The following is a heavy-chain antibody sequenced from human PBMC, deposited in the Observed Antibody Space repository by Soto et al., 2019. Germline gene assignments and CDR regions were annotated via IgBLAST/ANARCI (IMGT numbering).Heavy chain of an antibody. Sequence: QVQLVQSGAEVKKPGASVKVSCKASGYTFTSYAMHWVRQAPGQRLEWMGWINAGNGNTKYSQKFQGRVTITRDTSASTAYMELSSLRSEDTAVYYCARDPGLLWFGEQNNWFDPWGQGTLVTVSS. V-gene: IGHV1-3*01. CDR1: GYTFTSYA. CDR3: ARDPGLLWFGEQNNWFDP. CDR2: INAGNGNT. D-gene: IGHD3-10*01. J-gene: IGHJ5*02.